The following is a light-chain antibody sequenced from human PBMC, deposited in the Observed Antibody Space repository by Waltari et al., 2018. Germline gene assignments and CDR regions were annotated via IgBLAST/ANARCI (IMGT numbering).Light chain of an antibody. V-gene: IGKV3-11*01. Sequence: EIVLTQSPATLSLSPGERATLSCRASQSVSSYLAWYQPKPGQAPRLLIYDASNRATGIPARFSGGGSGTDFTLTISSLEPEDFAVYYCQQRSNWPRTFGQGTKLEI. CDR1: QSVSSY. CDR2: DAS. CDR3: QQRSNWPRT. J-gene: IGKJ2*01.